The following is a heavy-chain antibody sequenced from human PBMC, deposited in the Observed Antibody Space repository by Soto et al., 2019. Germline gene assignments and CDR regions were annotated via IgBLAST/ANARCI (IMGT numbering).Heavy chain of an antibody. CDR1: GYTFSSYY. D-gene: IGHD3-10*01. Sequence: SVKVSCKASGYTFSSYYIHWVRQAPGQGLEWMGGINPNGGTANYAQKFQGRVTITADESTSTAYMELSSLRSEDTAVYYCAGGRGVITMEWFDPWAQGTLVTVSS. CDR3: AGGRGVITMEWFDP. V-gene: IGHV1-69*13. J-gene: IGHJ5*02. CDR2: INPNGGTA.